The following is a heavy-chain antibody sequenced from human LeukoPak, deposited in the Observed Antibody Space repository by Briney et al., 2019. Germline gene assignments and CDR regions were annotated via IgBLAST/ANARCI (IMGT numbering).Heavy chain of an antibody. D-gene: IGHD2-21*01. V-gene: IGHV3-74*01. CDR3: ASFRDTDN. Sequence: PGGSLRLSCEEPGVTFSNVRMHWVRQAPGKGMVWVSRIHTAGSTGYADPVKGRFNISRDNAKNMVYLQMNSLRTEDTAVYYCASFRDTDNWGRGTMVSVSS. CDR2: IHTAGST. CDR1: GVTFSNVR. J-gene: IGHJ3*01.